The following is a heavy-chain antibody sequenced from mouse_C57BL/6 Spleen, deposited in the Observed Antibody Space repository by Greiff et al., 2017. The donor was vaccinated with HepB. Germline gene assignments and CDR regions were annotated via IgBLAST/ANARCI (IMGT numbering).Heavy chain of an antibody. V-gene: IGHV5-17*01. J-gene: IGHJ2*01. CDR3: ARGPNYFDY. CDR1: GFTFSDYG. CDR2: ISSGSSTI. Sequence: DVMLVESGGGLVKPGGSLKLSCAASGFTFSDYGMHWVRQAPEQGLEWVAYISSGSSTIYYADTVKGRFTISRDTSKNTLYLQMTSLRSEDTAMYYCARGPNYFDYWGKGTTLTVSS.